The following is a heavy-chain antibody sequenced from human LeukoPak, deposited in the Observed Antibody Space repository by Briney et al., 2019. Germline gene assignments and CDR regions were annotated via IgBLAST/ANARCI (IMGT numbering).Heavy chain of an antibody. CDR1: GFTFSDYY. V-gene: IGHV3-11*01. CDR2: ISSSGSTI. CDR3: ARDDSSGYYPH. D-gene: IGHD3-22*01. J-gene: IGHJ4*02. Sequence: GGTLRLSCAASGFTFSDYYMSWIRQAPGKGLEWVSYISSSGSTIYYADSVKGRFTISRDNAKNSLYLQMNSLRAEDTAVYYCARDDSSGYYPHWGQGTLVTVSS.